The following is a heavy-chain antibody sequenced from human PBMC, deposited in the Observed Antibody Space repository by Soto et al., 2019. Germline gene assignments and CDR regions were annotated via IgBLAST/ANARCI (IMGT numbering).Heavy chain of an antibody. J-gene: IGHJ4*02. D-gene: IGHD6-13*01. CDR2: ISYDGSNK. CDR1: GFTFSSYA. CDR3: ARDGSIAAADY. V-gene: IGHV3-30-3*01. Sequence: QVQLMESGGGVVQPGRSLRLSCAASGFTFSSYAMHWVRQAPGKGLEWVAVISYDGSNKYYADSVKGRFTISRDNSKNTLYLQMNSLRAEDTAVYYCARDGSIAAADYWGQGTLVTVSS.